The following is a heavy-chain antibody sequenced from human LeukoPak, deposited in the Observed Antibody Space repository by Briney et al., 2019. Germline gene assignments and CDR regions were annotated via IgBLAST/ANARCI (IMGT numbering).Heavy chain of an antibody. D-gene: IGHD3-10*01. V-gene: IGHV1-2*04. CDR1: GYTFTGYY. Sequence: ASVKVSCKASGYTFTGYYMHWVRQAPGQGLEWMGWINPNSGGTNYAQKFQGWVTMTRDTSISTAYMELSRLRSDDTAVYYCAREGAYGSGSSGAFDIWGQGTMVTVSS. CDR3: AREGAYGSGSSGAFDI. CDR2: INPNSGGT. J-gene: IGHJ3*02.